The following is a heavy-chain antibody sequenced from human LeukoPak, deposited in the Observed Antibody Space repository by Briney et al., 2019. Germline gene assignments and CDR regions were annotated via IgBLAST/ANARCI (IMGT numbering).Heavy chain of an antibody. Sequence: GGSLRLSCAASGFTFSRNAMSWVRQAPGKGLEWVSAISASGDRTYYADSVKGRFTISRDNSRNTLYLQMNSLRAEDTAVYYCAKESPYYSDRDYYFDHWGQGTLVTVSS. CDR2: ISASGDRT. CDR1: GFTFSRNA. CDR3: AKESPYYSDRDYYFDH. J-gene: IGHJ4*02. V-gene: IGHV3-23*01. D-gene: IGHD3-22*01.